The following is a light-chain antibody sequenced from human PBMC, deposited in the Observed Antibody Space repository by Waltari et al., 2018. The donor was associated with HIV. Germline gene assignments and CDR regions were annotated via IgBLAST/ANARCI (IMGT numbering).Light chain of an antibody. CDR2: GAS. CDR3: QHYGTSLHWT. Sequence: FVLTQSPGTLSLSPGDRATISCRASPSVPNNSLAWYQKKVGHAGRLIIYGASTRATGIPSRCSGSGSGTDFTLTINRLEPEDVAVYYWQHYGTSLHWTFGQGTKVEIK. CDR1: PSVPNNS. V-gene: IGKV3-20*01. J-gene: IGKJ1*01.